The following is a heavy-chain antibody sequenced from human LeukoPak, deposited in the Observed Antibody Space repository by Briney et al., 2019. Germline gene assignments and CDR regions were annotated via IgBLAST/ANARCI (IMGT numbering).Heavy chain of an antibody. J-gene: IGHJ6*03. CDR1: GFTFSSYW. Sequence: PGGSLRLSCAASGFTFSSYWMHWVRHAPGKGLVWVSRINSDGSSTIYADSVKGRFTISRDNAKNSLYLQMNSLRAEDTAVYYCARSHRRYFDWLYHGDYMDVWGKGTTVTVSS. D-gene: IGHD3-9*01. V-gene: IGHV3-74*01. CDR3: ARSHRRYFDWLYHGDYMDV. CDR2: INSDGSST.